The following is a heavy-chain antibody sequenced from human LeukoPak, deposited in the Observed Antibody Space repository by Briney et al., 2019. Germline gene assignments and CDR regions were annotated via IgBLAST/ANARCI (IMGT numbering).Heavy chain of an antibody. D-gene: IGHD1-1*01. CDR3: ARPTAPYYYYGMDV. J-gene: IGHJ6*02. CDR1: GFTFSSYW. V-gene: IGHV3-7*02. CDR2: IKQDGSAK. Sequence: PGGPLRLSCAASGFTFSSYWMSWVRQAPGKGLEWVANIKQDGSAKFYVDSVKGRFTISRDNAKNSLYLQMNSLRAEDTAVYYCARPTAPYYYYGMDVWGQGTTVTVSS.